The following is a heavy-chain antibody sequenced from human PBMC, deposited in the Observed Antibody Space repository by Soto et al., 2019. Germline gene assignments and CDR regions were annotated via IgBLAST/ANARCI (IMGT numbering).Heavy chain of an antibody. CDR2: IRSRPHNYAT. J-gene: IGHJ4*02. CDR1: GLNFSGSA. V-gene: IGHV3-73*02. CDR3: TTERDY. Sequence: EVQLVESGGGLVQIGGSLELSCATSGLNFSGSAMHWARQASGKGLEWVGRIRSRPHNYATTYAASVEGRFTISRDDSKNTVYLQMNGLKTEDTAVYYCTTERDYWGRGTLVTVSS.